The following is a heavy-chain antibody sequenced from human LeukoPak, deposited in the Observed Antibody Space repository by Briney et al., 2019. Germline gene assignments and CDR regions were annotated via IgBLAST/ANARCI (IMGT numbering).Heavy chain of an antibody. CDR1: GFTFSSYE. CDR2: ISSSGSTI. V-gene: IGHV3-48*03. Sequence: GSLRLSCAAPGFTFSSYEMNWVRQAPGKGLEWVSYISSSGSTIYYADSVKGRFTISRDNAKNSLYLQMNSLRAEDTAVYYCAATKRGGYGYNYWGQGTLVTVSS. D-gene: IGHD5-18*01. J-gene: IGHJ4*02. CDR3: AATKRGGYGYNY.